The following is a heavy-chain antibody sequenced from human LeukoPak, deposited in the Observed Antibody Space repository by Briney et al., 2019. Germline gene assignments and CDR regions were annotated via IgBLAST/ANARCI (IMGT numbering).Heavy chain of an antibody. J-gene: IGHJ4*02. CDR1: GYTFTGYY. CDR2: INPNSGGT. CDR3: ARDGHRRYYYDSSDYRFDY. Sequence: ASVKVSCKASGYTFTGYYMHWVRQAPGQGLEWMGWINPNSGGTNYAQKFQGRVTMTTDTSTSTVYMELRSLRSDDTAMYYCARDGHRRYYYDSSDYRFDYWGQGTLVTVSS. D-gene: IGHD3-22*01. V-gene: IGHV1-2*02.